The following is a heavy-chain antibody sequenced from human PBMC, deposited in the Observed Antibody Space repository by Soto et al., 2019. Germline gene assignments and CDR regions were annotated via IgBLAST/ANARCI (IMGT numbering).Heavy chain of an antibody. V-gene: IGHV3-30-3*01. CDR1: GFTFSSYA. J-gene: IGHJ4*02. CDR2: ISNDGSNK. CDR3: AKSRVFIGAIVTLLDS. Sequence: LRLSCAASGFTFSSYAMHWVRQAPGKGLEWVAGISNDGSNKYYADSVKGRFTISRDNSENTLYLQMNGLRADDTALYFCAKSRVFIGAIVTLLDSWGQGTQVTVSS. D-gene: IGHD3-16*02.